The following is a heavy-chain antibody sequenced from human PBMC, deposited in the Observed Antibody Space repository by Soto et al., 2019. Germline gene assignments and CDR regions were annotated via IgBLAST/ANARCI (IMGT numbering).Heavy chain of an antibody. V-gene: IGHV1-69*13. CDR3: ARENYYGSGSYLNWFDP. CDR1: GGTFSSYA. D-gene: IGHD3-10*01. CDR2: IIPIFGTA. J-gene: IGHJ5*02. Sequence: GASVKVSCKASGGTFSSYAISWVRQAPGQGLEWMGGIIPIFGTADYAQKFQGWVTITGDASTSTAYMELSRLRSDDTAVYYCARENYYGSGSYLNWFDPWGRGTLVTVSS.